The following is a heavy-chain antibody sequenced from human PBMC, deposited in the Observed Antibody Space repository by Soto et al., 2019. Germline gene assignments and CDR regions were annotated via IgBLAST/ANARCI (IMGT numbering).Heavy chain of an antibody. V-gene: IGHV3-23*01. Sequence: GGSLRLSCAASGFTFSSYAISWVRQAPGKGLEWVSAISGSGGSTYYADSVKGRFTISRDNSKNTLYLQMNSLRAEDTAVYYCAKDLAQIAAPYSYYYYGMDVWGQGTTVTVSS. CDR3: AKDLAQIAAPYSYYYYGMDV. D-gene: IGHD6-13*01. CDR2: ISGSGGST. CDR1: GFTFSSYA. J-gene: IGHJ6*02.